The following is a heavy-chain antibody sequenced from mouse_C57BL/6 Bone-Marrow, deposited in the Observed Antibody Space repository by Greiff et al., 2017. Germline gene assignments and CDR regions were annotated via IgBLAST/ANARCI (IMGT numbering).Heavy chain of an antibody. V-gene: IGHV5-9*01. J-gene: IGHJ2*01. CDR3: ARQVHYYGSSYYFDY. CDR2: ISGGGGNT. Sequence: EVQVVESGGGLVKPGGSLKLSCAASGFTFSSYTMSWVRQTPEKRLEWVATISGGGGNTYYPDSVKGRFTISRDNAKNTLYLQMSSLRSEDTALYYCARQVHYYGSSYYFDYWGQGTTLTVSS. CDR1: GFTFSSYT. D-gene: IGHD1-1*01.